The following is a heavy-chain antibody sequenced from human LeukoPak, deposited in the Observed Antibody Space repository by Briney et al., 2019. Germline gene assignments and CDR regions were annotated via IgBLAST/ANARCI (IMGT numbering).Heavy chain of an antibody. CDR1: GYTFTSYD. V-gene: IGHV1-8*01. Sequence: ASVKVSCKASGYTFTSYDINWVRPATGQGLEWMGWMNPNSGNTGYAQKFQGRVTITRNTSISTAYMKLSSLRSEDRAVYYCARSNSSSGYLYYYYMDVWGKGTTVTVSS. CDR3: ARSNSSSGYLYYYYMDV. CDR2: MNPNSGNT. D-gene: IGHD6-13*01. J-gene: IGHJ6*03.